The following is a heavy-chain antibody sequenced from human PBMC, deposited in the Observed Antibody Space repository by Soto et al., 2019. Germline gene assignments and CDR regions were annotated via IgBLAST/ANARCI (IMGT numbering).Heavy chain of an antibody. CDR1: GFTFSSYW. V-gene: IGHV3-7*01. J-gene: IGHJ4*02. D-gene: IGHD3-16*02. CDR2: IKQDGSEK. Sequence: EVQLVESGGGLVQPGGSLRLSCAASGFTFSSYWMSWVRQAPGKGLEWVANIKQDGSEKYYVDSVKGRFTISRDNAKNSLYLQMNSLRAEDTAVYYSARAVQYYDYVWGSYRYRNYFDYWGLGTLVTVSS. CDR3: ARAVQYYDYVWGSYRYRNYFDY.